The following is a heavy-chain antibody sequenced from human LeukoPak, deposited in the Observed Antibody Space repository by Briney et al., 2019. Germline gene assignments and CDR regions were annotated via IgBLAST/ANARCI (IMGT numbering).Heavy chain of an antibody. Sequence: KTSETLSLTCTVSSGSISSSSYYWGWIRQPPGKGLEWIGSIYHSGSTYYNPSLKSRVTISVDTSKNQFSLKLSSVTAADTAVYYCARGVYYYDSSGRYYFDYWGQGTLVTVSS. D-gene: IGHD3-22*01. V-gene: IGHV4-39*07. CDR1: SGSISSSSYY. CDR3: ARGVYYYDSSGRYYFDY. CDR2: IYHSGST. J-gene: IGHJ4*02.